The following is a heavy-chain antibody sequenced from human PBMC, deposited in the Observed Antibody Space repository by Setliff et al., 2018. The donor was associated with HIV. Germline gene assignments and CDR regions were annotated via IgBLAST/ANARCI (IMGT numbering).Heavy chain of an antibody. CDR3: ARLSDTAMASFDS. CDR2: IYKSGST. D-gene: IGHD5-18*01. Sequence: SETLSLTCSVSGGSISTYHWSWIRQPPGKGLEWIGYIYKSGSTNYSPSLKSRVTISPGTSKNQFSLKLTSVTAADTAVYYCARLSDTAMASFDSWGQGILVTVS. J-gene: IGHJ4*02. CDR1: GGSISTYH. V-gene: IGHV4-59*08.